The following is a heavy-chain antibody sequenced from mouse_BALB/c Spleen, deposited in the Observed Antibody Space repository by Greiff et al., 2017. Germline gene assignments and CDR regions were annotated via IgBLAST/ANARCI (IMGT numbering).Heavy chain of an antibody. D-gene: IGHD2-4*01. Sequence: VQLQQSGPGLVAPSQSLSITCTVSGFSLTSYGVHWVRQPPGKGLEWLGVIWAGGSTNYNSALMSRLSISKDNSKSQVFLKMNSLQTDDTAMYYCARDQGDYPSWFAYWGQGTLVTVSA. CDR1: GFSLTSYG. J-gene: IGHJ3*01. V-gene: IGHV2-9*02. CDR2: IWAGGST. CDR3: ARDQGDYPSWFAY.